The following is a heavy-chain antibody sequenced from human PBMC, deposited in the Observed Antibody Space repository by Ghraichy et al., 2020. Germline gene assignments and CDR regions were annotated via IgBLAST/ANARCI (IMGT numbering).Heavy chain of an antibody. Sequence: ASVTVSCKACGDNFSSSVMNWVRQARGQGLEWMGWMNPNSGNTGYAQKFQGRVTMTRSTSISTAYMELSSLSSEDTAVYYCARVPPYSGSWNNWFDPWGQGTRVTVSS. CDR3: ARVPPYSGSWNNWFDP. D-gene: IGHD6-13*01. J-gene: IGHJ5*02. CDR2: MNPNSGNT. V-gene: IGHV1-8*01. CDR1: GDNFSSSV.